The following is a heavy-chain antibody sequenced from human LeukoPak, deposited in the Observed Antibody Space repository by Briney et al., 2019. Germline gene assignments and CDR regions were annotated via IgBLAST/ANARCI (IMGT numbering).Heavy chain of an antibody. J-gene: IGHJ4*02. CDR3: ARDFPLSASFDY. CDR1: GFTVSSNY. D-gene: IGHD1-26*01. CDR2: IYSGGST. V-gene: IGHV3-53*01. Sequence: SGGSLRLSCAASGFTVSSNYMSWVRQAPGKGLEWVSVIYSGGSTYYADSVKGRFTISRDNSKNTLYLQMNSLRAEDTAVYYCARDFPLSASFDYWGQGTLVTVSS.